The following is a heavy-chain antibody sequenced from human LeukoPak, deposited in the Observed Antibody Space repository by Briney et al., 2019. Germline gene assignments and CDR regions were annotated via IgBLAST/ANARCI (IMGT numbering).Heavy chain of an antibody. CDR2: INPNSGGT. V-gene: IGHV1-2*06. J-gene: IGHJ4*02. D-gene: IGHD3-10*01. CDR1: GYTFTGYY. Sequence: ASVKVSCKASGYTFTGYYMHWVRQAPGQGLEWMGRINPNSGGTNYAQKFQGRVTMTRDTSISTAYMELSRLRSGDTAVYYCARGCDVLLWFGELLDCPFPIDYWGQGTLVTVSS. CDR3: ARGCDVLLWFGELLDCPFPIDY.